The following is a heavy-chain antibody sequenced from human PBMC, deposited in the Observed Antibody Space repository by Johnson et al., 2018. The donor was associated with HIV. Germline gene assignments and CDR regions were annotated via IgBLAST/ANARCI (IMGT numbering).Heavy chain of an antibody. CDR2: IGTAGDT. CDR1: GFNFSDYY. Sequence: VQLVESGGGLVKPGGSLRLSCAASGFNFSDYYMSWIRQAPGKGLEWVSAIGTAGDTYYPGSVQGRFTISRENAKNSLYLQMNSLRAEDTAVYYCARENYYNFPLDAFDIWGQGTMVTVSS. D-gene: IGHD3-3*01. CDR3: ARENYYNFPLDAFDI. J-gene: IGHJ3*02. V-gene: IGHV3-13*01.